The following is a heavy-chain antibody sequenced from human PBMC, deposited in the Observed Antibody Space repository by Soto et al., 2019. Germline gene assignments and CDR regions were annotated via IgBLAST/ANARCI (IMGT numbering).Heavy chain of an antibody. V-gene: IGHV1-2*04. CDR2: INPNSGGT. Sequence: ASVKVSCKASGYTFTGYYMHWVRQAPGQGLEWMGWINPNSGGTNYAQKFQGWVTMTRDTFISTAYMELSRLRSDDTAVYYCARDRYGSGRYSNRAQRTLDTGSS. CDR3: ARDRYGSGRYSN. J-gene: IGHJ4*02. D-gene: IGHD3-10*01. CDR1: GYTFTGYY.